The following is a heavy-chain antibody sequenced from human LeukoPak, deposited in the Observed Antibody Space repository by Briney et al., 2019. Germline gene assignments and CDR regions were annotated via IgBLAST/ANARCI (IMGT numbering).Heavy chain of an antibody. CDR2: ISSSGSTI. V-gene: IGHV3-11*01. CDR3: ARADTAMVTNLYYYYMDV. CDR1: GFTFSDYY. D-gene: IGHD5-18*01. Sequence: SGGSLRLSCAASGFTFSDYYMIWIRQAPGKGLEWVSYISSSGSTIYYADSGKGQFTISRDNAKNSLYLKMNSLRAEDTAVYYCARADTAMVTNLYYYYMDVWGKGTTVTISS. J-gene: IGHJ6*03.